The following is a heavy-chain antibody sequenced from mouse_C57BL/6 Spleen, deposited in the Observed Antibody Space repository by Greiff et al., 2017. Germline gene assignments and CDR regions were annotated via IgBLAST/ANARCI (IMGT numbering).Heavy chain of an antibody. Sequence: VQLQQSGPELVKPGASVTISCKASGYAFSSSWLNWVKQRPGKGLEWIGRMYPGDGDTNYNGKFKSKATLTADKSSSTAYMQLSSLTSDDSAVYFCARGTFITTVVRGVDDWGQGTTLTVSS. J-gene: IGHJ2*01. CDR1: GYAFSSSW. V-gene: IGHV1-82*01. D-gene: IGHD1-1*01. CDR2: MYPGDGDT. CDR3: ARGTFITTVVRGVDD.